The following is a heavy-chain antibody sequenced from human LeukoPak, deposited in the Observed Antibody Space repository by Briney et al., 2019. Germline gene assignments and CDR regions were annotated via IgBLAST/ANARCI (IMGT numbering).Heavy chain of an antibody. CDR3: ARGSGYINDY. V-gene: IGHV1-2*02. J-gene: IGHJ4*02. CDR1: GYSFTGYY. D-gene: IGHD1-1*01. Sequence: ASVKVSCKASGYSFTGYYMHWMRQAPGQGLEWMGWISPNSGVTNYAYKFQGRVTMTRDTSTSTVHMELSRLTSDDTAVYYCARGSGYINDYWGQGALVTVSS. CDR2: ISPNSGVT.